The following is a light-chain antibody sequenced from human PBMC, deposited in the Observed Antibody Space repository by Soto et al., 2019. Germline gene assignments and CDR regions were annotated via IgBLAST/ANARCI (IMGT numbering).Light chain of an antibody. CDR3: QQYNILPIP. J-gene: IGKJ5*01. V-gene: IGKV3-15*01. Sequence: TKSPGTLSLSTGERATLSCRASQSVTSSYLAWYQQKPGQAPRLLIYGASTRATGISVRFSGSGSGTEFTLTISSLQSEDFAVYYCQQYNILPIPFGEGTRLEIK. CDR2: GAS. CDR1: QSVTSSY.